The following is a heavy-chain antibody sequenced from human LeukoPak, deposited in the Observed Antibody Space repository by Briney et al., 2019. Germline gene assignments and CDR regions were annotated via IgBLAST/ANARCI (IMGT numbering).Heavy chain of an antibody. V-gene: IGHV4-59*12. J-gene: IGHJ4*02. CDR1: GGSISSYY. D-gene: IGHD3-22*01. CDR3: AREGYYDSSGYSSTLRFDY. Sequence: SETLSLTCTVSGGSISSYYWSWIRQPPGKGREWIGYIYYSGSTNYNTSLKSRVTISVDTSKNQFSLKLGSVTAADTAVYYCAREGYYDSSGYSSTLRFDYWGQGTLVTVSS. CDR2: IYYSGST.